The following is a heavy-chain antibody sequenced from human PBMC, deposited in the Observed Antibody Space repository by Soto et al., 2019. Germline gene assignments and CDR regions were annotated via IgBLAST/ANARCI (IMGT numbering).Heavy chain of an antibody. D-gene: IGHD3-9*01. J-gene: IGHJ4*02. Sequence: PGGSLRLSCAASGFSVSLNYMSWVRQAPGKGLEWVSVIYSGGTTYYADSVKGRFTISRDSSSNTLFLQMDSLRVDDTAVYYCAKKYYDILTGYYSLLYFDYWGQGT. CDR1: GFSVSLNY. CDR2: IYSGGTT. CDR3: AKKYYDILTGYYSLLYFDY. V-gene: IGHV3-66*01.